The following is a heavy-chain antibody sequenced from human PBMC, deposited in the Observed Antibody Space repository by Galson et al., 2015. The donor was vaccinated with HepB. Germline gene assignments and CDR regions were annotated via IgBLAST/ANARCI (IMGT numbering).Heavy chain of an antibody. CDR3: ARDGIQAAWGFDY. V-gene: IGHV3-21*01. D-gene: IGHD3-16*01. CDR2: VSASGSYV. J-gene: IGHJ4*02. Sequence: SLRLSCAASGFTFSTYNMNWVRQAPGKGLEWVSYVSASGSYVYYADSLKGRFTISRDNAKNSLYLQMNSLRAEDTAVYYCARDGIQAAWGFDYWGQGSPVTVSS. CDR1: GFTFSTYN.